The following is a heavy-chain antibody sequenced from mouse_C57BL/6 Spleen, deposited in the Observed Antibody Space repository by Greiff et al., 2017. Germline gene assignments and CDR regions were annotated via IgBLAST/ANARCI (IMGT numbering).Heavy chain of an antibody. CDR1: GYKFNGYW. Sequence: VQLQESGAELMKPGASVKLSCKATGYKFNGYWIAWVKQRPGHGLEWIGEILPGSGSTKSNEKFKGKATFTADTSSNTAYMQLSSPTTEDSSIYYCARRGAYDYYFDYWGQGTTLTVSS. CDR3: ARRGAYDYYFDY. D-gene: IGHD2-4*01. V-gene: IGHV1-9*01. J-gene: IGHJ2*01. CDR2: ILPGSGST.